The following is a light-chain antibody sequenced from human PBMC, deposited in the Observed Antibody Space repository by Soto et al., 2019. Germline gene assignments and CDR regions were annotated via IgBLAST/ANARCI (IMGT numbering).Light chain of an antibody. CDR2: GAS. CDR1: QSISSNY. J-gene: IGKJ1*01. CDR3: QQYGSWT. Sequence: EIVLTQSPGTLSLSPGERATLSCRASQSISSNYFAWYQQKPGQAPRLLIYGASSRATGIPDRFSGSGSGTDFTLTISRLEPEDSAIYYCQQYGSWTFGQGTKVEIK. V-gene: IGKV3-20*01.